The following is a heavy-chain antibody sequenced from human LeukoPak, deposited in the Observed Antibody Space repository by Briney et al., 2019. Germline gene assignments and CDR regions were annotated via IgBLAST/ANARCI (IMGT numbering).Heavy chain of an antibody. CDR2: INAGNGNT. CDR1: GYTFTSYA. CDR3: ARLTAAAP. D-gene: IGHD6-25*01. J-gene: IGHJ5*02. Sequence: ASVKVSCKASGYTFTSYAMHWVRQAPGQRLEWMGWINAGNGNTKYSQEFQGRVTITADESTSTAYMELSSLRSEDTAVYYCARLTAAAPWGQGTLVTVSS. V-gene: IGHV1-3*03.